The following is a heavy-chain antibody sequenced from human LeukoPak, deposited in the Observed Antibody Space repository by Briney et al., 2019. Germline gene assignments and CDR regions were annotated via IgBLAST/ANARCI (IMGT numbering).Heavy chain of an antibody. CDR1: GFTFSSYA. CDR3: AKGPKLGDGFHCDS. CDR2: MSFDGRNK. V-gene: IGHV3-30*04. Sequence: GGSLRLSCAASGFTFSSYAMHWVRQAPGKGLEWVAVMSFDGRNKYNADSVKGRFTVSRDISKSTLYLQMNSLRVEDTAVYYCAKGPKLGDGFHCDSWGQGTLVTVSS. J-gene: IGHJ4*02. D-gene: IGHD5-24*01.